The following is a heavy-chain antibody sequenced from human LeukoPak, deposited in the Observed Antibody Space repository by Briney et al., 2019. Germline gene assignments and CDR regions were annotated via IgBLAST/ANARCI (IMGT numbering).Heavy chain of an antibody. CDR3: ARGSGFGELSDY. CDR2: IWYDGSNK. J-gene: IGHJ4*02. D-gene: IGHD3-10*01. CDR1: GFTFSSYG. Sequence: GGSLRLSCAASGFTFSSYGMHWVRQAPGKGLEWVAVIWYDGSNKYYADSVKGRFTISRDNSKNTLYLQMNSLRAEDTAVYYCARGSGFGELSDYWGQGTLVTVSS. V-gene: IGHV3-33*01.